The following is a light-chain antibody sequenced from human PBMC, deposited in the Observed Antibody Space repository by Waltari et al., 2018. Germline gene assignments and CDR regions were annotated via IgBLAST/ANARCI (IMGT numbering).Light chain of an antibody. J-gene: IGLJ7*01. CDR1: SSDIGTCNF. CDR3: CSYAGSYTFV. CDR2: DVV. Sequence: QSALTQPRSVSGSSGQSVTIPCSGTSSDIGTCNFVPWYQQHPGNAPKLPIYDVVKRPSGVPDRFSGSKSGNTASLTISGLQTEDEGDYYCCSYAGSYTFVFGGGTQLTVL. V-gene: IGLV2-11*01.